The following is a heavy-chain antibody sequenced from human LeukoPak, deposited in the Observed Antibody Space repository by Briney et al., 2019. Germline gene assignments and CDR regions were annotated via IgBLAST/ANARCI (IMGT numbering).Heavy chain of an antibody. CDR3: ARTVGALYDAFNI. V-gene: IGHV4-59*08. CDR2: IYYSGST. J-gene: IGHJ3*02. D-gene: IGHD1-26*01. Sequence: SETLSLTCTVSGGSISTYYWSWIRQPPGKGLEWIGYIYYSGSTNYNPSLKSRVTISVDTSRNQFSLKLSSVTAADTAVYYCARTVGALYDAFNIWGQGTMVTVSS. CDR1: GGSISTYY.